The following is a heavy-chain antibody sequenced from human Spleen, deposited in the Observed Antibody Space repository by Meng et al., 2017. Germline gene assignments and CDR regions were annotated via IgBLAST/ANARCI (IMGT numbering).Heavy chain of an antibody. J-gene: IGHJ4*02. CDR2: IIPIFGTT. CDR3: ARKAGNCISTTCYSLDY. D-gene: IGHD2-2*01. V-gene: IGHV1-69*06. CDR1: GGTFNTHA. Sequence: SVKVSCKASGGTFNTHAIAWVRQAPGQGLEWMGEIIPIFGTTNYAQKFQGRVTVTADKSTSTVYMELTRLTSEDTAVYFCARKAGNCISTTCYSLDYWGQGTLVTVSS.